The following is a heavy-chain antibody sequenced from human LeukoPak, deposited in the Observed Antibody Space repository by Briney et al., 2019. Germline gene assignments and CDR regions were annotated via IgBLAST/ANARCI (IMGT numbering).Heavy chain of an antibody. CDR1: GGSISSSSYY. CDR3: AREYGGITFGGVTVRSDY. Sequence: PSETLSLTCTVSGGSISSSSYYWGWIRQPPGRGLEWIGSIYYSGSTYYNPSLKSRVTISVDTSKNQFSLKLSSVTAADTAVYYCAREYGGITFGGVTVRSDYWGQGTLVTVSS. D-gene: IGHD3-16*02. CDR2: IYYSGST. J-gene: IGHJ4*02. V-gene: IGHV4-39*02.